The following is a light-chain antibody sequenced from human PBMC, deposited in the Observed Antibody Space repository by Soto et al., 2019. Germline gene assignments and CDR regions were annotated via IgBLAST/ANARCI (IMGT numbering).Light chain of an antibody. J-gene: IGLJ2*01. Sequence: QSALTQPASVSGSPGQSITISCTGTSSDVGSYNSVSWYQQHPGKAPKLMIYEVTNRPSGVSYRLSGSKSGNMASLTISGLQAEDEADYYCSSYTTSSSVVFGGGTKLTVL. CDR3: SSYTTSSSVV. CDR2: EVT. CDR1: SSDVGSYNS. V-gene: IGLV2-14*01.